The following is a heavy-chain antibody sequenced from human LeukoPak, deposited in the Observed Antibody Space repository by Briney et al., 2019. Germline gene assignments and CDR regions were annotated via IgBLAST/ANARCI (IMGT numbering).Heavy chain of an antibody. V-gene: IGHV1-8*03. D-gene: IGHD3-3*01. J-gene: IGHJ4*02. CDR1: GYTFTSYD. Sequence: ASVKVSCKAPGYTFTSYDINWVRQATGQGLEWMGWMNPNSGNTGYAQKFQGRVTITRNTSISTAYMELSSLRSEDTAVYYCARVHSDFWSGYYPFFDYWGQGTLVTVSS. CDR2: MNPNSGNT. CDR3: ARVHSDFWSGYYPFFDY.